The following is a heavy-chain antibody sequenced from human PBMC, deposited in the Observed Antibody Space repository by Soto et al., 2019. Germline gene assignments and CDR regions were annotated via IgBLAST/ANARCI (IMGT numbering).Heavy chain of an antibody. V-gene: IGHV3-30*18. CDR2: ISYDGSIK. CDR3: AKAITLVRGGFDS. J-gene: IGHJ4*02. Sequence: QVQLVESGGGVVQPGRSLRLSCAASGFTFSIYGMHWVRQAPGKGLEWVSLISYDGSIKEYADSVMGRFTMSRDNSQNTLYLQMVSLRTEDTAVYYCAKAITLVRGGFDSWCQGTLVTVSS. CDR1: GFTFSIYG. D-gene: IGHD3-10*01.